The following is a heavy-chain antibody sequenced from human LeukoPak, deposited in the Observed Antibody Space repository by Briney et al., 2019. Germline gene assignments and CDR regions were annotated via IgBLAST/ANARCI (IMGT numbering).Heavy chain of an antibody. CDR2: INPNSGGT. CDR1: GYTFTGYY. D-gene: IGHD3-3*01. Sequence: ASVTVSRKASGYTFTGYYIHWVRQAPGQGLEWMGWINPNSGGTNYAQKFQGRVTMTRDTSISTAYMELSRLRSDDTAVYYCARDPGRYDFWSGYYGYYFELWGDGNLVTVSS. V-gene: IGHV1-2*02. J-gene: IGHJ4*03. CDR3: ARDPGRYDFWSGYYGYYFEL.